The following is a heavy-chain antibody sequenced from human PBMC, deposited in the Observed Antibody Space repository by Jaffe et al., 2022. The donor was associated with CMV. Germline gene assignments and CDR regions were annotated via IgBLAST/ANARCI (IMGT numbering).Heavy chain of an antibody. V-gene: IGHV4-39*01. Sequence: QLQLQESGPGLVKPSETLSLTCTVSGGSISSSSYYWGWIRQPPGKGLEWIGSIYYSGSTYYNPSLKSRVTISVDTSKNQFSLKLSSVTAADTAVYYCARISSSSWYAVRKIYNWFDPWGQGTLVTVSS. D-gene: IGHD6-13*01. CDR1: GGSISSSSYY. CDR2: IYYSGST. CDR3: ARISSSSWYAVRKIYNWFDP. J-gene: IGHJ5*02.